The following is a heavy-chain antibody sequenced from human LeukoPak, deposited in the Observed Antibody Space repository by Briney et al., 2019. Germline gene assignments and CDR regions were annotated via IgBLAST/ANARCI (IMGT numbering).Heavy chain of an antibody. CDR2: IYYSGST. Sequence: SETLSLTCTVSGGSISSYYWSWIRQPPGKGLEWIGYIYYSGSTNYNPSLKSRVTISVDTSKNQFSLKLSSVTAADTAVYYCARGLLSYDFWSGFDPWGQGTLVTVSS. CDR3: ARGLLSYDFWSGFDP. D-gene: IGHD3-3*01. V-gene: IGHV4-59*01. J-gene: IGHJ5*02. CDR1: GGSISSYY.